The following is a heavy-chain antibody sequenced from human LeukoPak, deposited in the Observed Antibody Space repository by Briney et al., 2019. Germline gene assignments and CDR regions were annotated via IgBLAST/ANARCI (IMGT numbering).Heavy chain of an antibody. J-gene: IGHJ4*02. CDR2: NYWAPDK. CDR3: ARLYYYGSGSYFSFDY. V-gene: IGHV2-5*02. Sequence: SGPTLSKPPPTLTLTCTFAGFSLSTSGQGVGWIRQPPGNALERVAPNYWAPDKRSTPSLKARLTITKDASRNRVVLTMTSMAPVDTATYYCARLYYYGSGSYFSFDYWGQGNLVTVSS. CDR1: GFSLSTSGQG. D-gene: IGHD3-10*01.